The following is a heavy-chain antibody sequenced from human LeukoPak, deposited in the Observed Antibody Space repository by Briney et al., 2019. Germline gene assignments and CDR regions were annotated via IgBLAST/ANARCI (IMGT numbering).Heavy chain of an antibody. Sequence: GRSLRLSCAASGFTFSSYAMSWVRQAPGKGPEWVSTISIDGGRTYYADSVKGRFTVSRDTSKNTLYLQMNSLRAEDAAVYYCARKGIGSSRYQNMDVWGKGTTVTVSS. D-gene: IGHD6-25*01. V-gene: IGHV3-23*01. CDR1: GFTFSSYA. CDR2: ISIDGGRT. CDR3: ARKGIGSSRYQNMDV. J-gene: IGHJ6*03.